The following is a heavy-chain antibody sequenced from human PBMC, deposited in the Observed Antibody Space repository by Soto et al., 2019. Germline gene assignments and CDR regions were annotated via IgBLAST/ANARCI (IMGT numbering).Heavy chain of an antibody. CDR1: GFTFSNYA. CDR2: IRGSGGST. V-gene: IGHV3-23*01. D-gene: IGHD2-15*01. CDR3: ARDPGCNGGSCYSGYFYFMDV. Sequence: GGSLRLSCEASGFTFSNYAMSWVRQAPGKGLEWVSGIRGSGGSTLYADSVKGRFTISRDNAKNTLYLQMNSLRDEDTAVYHCARDPGCNGGSCYSGYFYFMDVWGTGTPVTVSS. J-gene: IGHJ6*03.